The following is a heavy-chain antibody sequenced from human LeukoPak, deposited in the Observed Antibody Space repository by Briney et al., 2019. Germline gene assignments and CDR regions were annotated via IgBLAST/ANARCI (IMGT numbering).Heavy chain of an antibody. CDR1: GFTFDDYA. Sequence: GGSLRLSCAASGFTFDDYAMHWVRQAPGKGLEWVSGISWNSGSIGYADSVKGRFTISRDNAKNSLYLQMNSLSAEDMALYYCAKAAYCSSTSCYFDYWGQGTLVTVSS. J-gene: IGHJ4*02. V-gene: IGHV3-9*03. CDR3: AKAAYCSSTSCYFDY. D-gene: IGHD2-2*01. CDR2: ISWNSGSI.